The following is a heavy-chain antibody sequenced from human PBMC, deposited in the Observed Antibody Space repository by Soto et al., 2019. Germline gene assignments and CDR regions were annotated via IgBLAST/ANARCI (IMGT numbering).Heavy chain of an antibody. V-gene: IGHV1-8*02. J-gene: IGHJ4*02. CDR3: ARGHYSSGWYYFDY. CDR1: GYTFTGYY. D-gene: IGHD6-19*01. Sequence: GASVKVSCKASGYTFTGYYMHWVRQAPGQGLEWMGWINPNSGNTGYAQKFQGRVTMTRNTSISTAYMELSSLRSEDTAVYYCARGHYSSGWYYFDYWGQGTLVTVSS. CDR2: INPNSGNT.